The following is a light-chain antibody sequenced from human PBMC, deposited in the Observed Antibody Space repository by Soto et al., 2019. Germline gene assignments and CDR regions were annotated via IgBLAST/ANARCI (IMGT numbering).Light chain of an antibody. Sequence: QAVVTQPASVSGSPGQSISISCTRTSSDVGNYNFFAWYQQHPGEAPKLIIYEATKRPSGVSNRFSGSKSGNTASLTISGRQADDEADYYCCSYAGTTTVFGGGTQLTVL. CDR2: EAT. V-gene: IGLV2-23*01. CDR3: CSYAGTTTV. J-gene: IGLJ2*01. CDR1: SSDVGNYNF.